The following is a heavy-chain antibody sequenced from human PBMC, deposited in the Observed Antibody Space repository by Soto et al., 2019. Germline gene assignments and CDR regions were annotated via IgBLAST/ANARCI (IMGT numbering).Heavy chain of an antibody. CDR2: IIPIFGTA. CDR3: ARDGSGYRSRASPMDV. Sequence: QVQLVQSGAEVKKPGSSVKVSCKASGDTLSSYAISWVRQAPGQGLEWMGGIIPIFGTANYAQKFQGRVTITADESTSTAYMELSSLRSEDTAVYYCARDGSGYRSRASPMDVWGQGTKVTVSS. V-gene: IGHV1-69*01. CDR1: GDTLSSYA. J-gene: IGHJ6*02. D-gene: IGHD3-22*01.